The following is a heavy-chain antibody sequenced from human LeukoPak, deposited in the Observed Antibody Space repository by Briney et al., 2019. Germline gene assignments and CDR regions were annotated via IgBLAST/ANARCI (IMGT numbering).Heavy chain of an antibody. Sequence: ASVKVPCKASGYTLTSYGISWVRPAPGQGLEWMGWISAYNGNTNYAQKLQGRVTMTTDTSTSTAYMELRSLRSDDTAVYYCARTREFGGVVVYWGQGTLVTVSS. J-gene: IGHJ4*02. V-gene: IGHV1-18*01. CDR1: GYTLTSYG. D-gene: IGHD3-16*01. CDR3: ARTREFGGVVVY. CDR2: ISAYNGNT.